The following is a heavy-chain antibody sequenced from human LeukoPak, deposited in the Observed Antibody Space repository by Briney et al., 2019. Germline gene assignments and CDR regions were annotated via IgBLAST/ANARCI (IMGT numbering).Heavy chain of an antibody. CDR1: GGSFSGYY. D-gene: IGHD3-22*01. CDR3: ARTTYYYDSSGYVFGY. CDR2: INHSGST. J-gene: IGHJ4*02. Sequence: KPSETLSLTCAVYGGSFSGYYWSWIRQPPGKGLEWIGEINHSGSTNYNPSLKSRVTISVDTSKNQFSLKLSSVTAADTAVYYCARTTYYYDSSGYVFGYWGQGTLVTVSS. V-gene: IGHV4-34*01.